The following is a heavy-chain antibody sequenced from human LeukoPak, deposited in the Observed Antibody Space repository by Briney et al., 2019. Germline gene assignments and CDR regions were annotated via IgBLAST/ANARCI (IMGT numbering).Heavy chain of an antibody. J-gene: IGHJ3*02. CDR1: GYTFTGSY. CDR2: ISAYNGNT. D-gene: IGHD3-10*01. Sequence: ASVKVSCKASGYTFTGSYIHWVRQAPGQGLEWMGWISAYNGNTNYAQKLQGRVTMTTDTSTSTAYMELRSLRSDDTAVYYCARNYYASGSDDAFDIWGQGTMVTVSS. V-gene: IGHV1-18*04. CDR3: ARNYYASGSDDAFDI.